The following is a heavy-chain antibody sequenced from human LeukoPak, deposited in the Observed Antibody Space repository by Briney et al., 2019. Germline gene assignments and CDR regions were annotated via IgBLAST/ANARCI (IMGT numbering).Heavy chain of an antibody. J-gene: IGHJ3*02. CDR3: ARSTYYYDSSGYYYEGRGAFDI. CDR1: GGSISSSSYY. D-gene: IGHD3-22*01. V-gene: IGHV4-39*07. Sequence: PSETLSLTCTVSGGSISSSSYYWGWIRQPPGKGLEWIGSIYYSGSTYYNPSLKSRVTISVDTSKNQFSLKLSSVTAADTAVYYSARSTYYYDSSGYYYEGRGAFDIWGQGTMVTVSS. CDR2: IYYSGST.